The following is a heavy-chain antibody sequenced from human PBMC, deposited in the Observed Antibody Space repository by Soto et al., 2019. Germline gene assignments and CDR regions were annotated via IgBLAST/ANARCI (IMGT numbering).Heavy chain of an antibody. CDR3: AREPDDSGDYAAY. CDR2: IIPILGIA. CDR1: GGTFSSYT. V-gene: IGHV1-69*04. D-gene: IGHD4-17*01. J-gene: IGHJ4*02. Sequence: KVSCKASGGTFSSYTISWVRQAPGQGLEWMGRIIPILGIANYAQKFQGRVTITADKSTSTAYMELSSLRSEDTAVYYCAREPDDSGDYAAYWGQGTRVTVSS.